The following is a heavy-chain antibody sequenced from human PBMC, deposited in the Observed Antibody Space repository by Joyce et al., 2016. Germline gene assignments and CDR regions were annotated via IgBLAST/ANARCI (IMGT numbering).Heavy chain of an antibody. V-gene: IGHV1-2*02. CDR3: GSKRCTDVDCHLSVFDY. CDR1: GFTFTARY. Sequence: QVQLVQSGAEVKNHGTSVKVSCKASGFTFTARYIHWIRQAPGQGLEWMGWINPNGGVTNYAQNSQGRFTMTRETSISTAYMELSRRRFDETAIYFCGSKRCTDVDCHLSVFDYWGQGTLVTVSS. D-gene: IGHD2-8*01. J-gene: IGHJ4*02. CDR2: INPNGGVT.